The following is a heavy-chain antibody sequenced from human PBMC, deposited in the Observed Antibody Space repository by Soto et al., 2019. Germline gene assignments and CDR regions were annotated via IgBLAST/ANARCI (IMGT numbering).Heavy chain of an antibody. V-gene: IGHV5-51*01. D-gene: IGHD4-17*01. CDR1: GYSFTSYW. J-gene: IGHJ3*02. CDR2: IYPGDSDT. Sequence: PGESLKISCKGSGYSFTSYWIGWVRQMPGKGLEWMGNIYPGDSDTRYSPSFQGQVTIAADKSISTAYLQWSSLKASDTAMYYCARAGPTTVSRPDAFDIWGQGTMVTVSS. CDR3: ARAGPTTVSRPDAFDI.